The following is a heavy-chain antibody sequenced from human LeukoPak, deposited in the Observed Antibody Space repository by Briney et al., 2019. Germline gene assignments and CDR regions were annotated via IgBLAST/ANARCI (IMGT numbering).Heavy chain of an antibody. CDR1: GGSISSGDYY. CDR3: ARDRGYSSSWYSHDAFDI. V-gene: IGHV4-61*08. J-gene: IGHJ3*02. D-gene: IGHD6-13*01. CDR2: IYYSGST. Sequence: PSETLSLTCTVSGGSISSGDYYWSWIRQPPGKGLEWIGYIYYSGSTNYNPSLKSRVTISVDTSKNQFSLKLSSVTAADTAVYYCARDRGYSSSWYSHDAFDIWGQGTMVTVSS.